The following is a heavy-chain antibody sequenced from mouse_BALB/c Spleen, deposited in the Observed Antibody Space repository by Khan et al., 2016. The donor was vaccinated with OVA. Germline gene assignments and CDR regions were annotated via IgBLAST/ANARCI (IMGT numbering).Heavy chain of an antibody. J-gene: IGHJ2*01. CDR3: ARDRIDY. CDR2: INTTSGYT. CDR1: GYSFTSYW. Sequence: QVQLKESGAELAKPGASVKMSCTASGYSFTSYWMHWINQRPGQGLEWIGYINTTSGYTDYNQTFKDKATLTADKSYSPAFMQMSSLTEDDSTVYYCARDRIDYWGQGTALTVSS. V-gene: IGHV1-7*01.